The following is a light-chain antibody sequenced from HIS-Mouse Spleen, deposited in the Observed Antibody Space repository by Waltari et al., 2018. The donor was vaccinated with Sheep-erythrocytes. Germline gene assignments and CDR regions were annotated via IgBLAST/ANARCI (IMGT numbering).Light chain of an antibody. Sequence: SYELTQPPSVSVSPGQTASITCSGAKLGDKYACWYQQKPGQSPVLVIYQDSKRPSGSPERFSGSNSGNTATLTISGTQAIDEADYYCQAWDSSTAVFGGGTKLTVL. CDR2: QDS. V-gene: IGLV3-1*01. J-gene: IGLJ2*01. CDR3: QAWDSSTAV. CDR1: KLGDKY.